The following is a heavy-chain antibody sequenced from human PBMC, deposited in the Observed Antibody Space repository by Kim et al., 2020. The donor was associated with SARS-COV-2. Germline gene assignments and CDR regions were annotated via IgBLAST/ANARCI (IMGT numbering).Heavy chain of an antibody. J-gene: IGHJ4*02. CDR2: ISWNSGSI. Sequence: GGSLRLSCAASGFTFDDYAMHWVRQAPGKGLEWVSGISWNSGSIGYADSVKGRFTISRDNAKNSLYLQMNSLRAEDTALYYCAKDPTVAGTSYYFDYWGQGTLVTVSS. CDR1: GFTFDDYA. CDR3: AKDPTVAGTSYYFDY. D-gene: IGHD6-19*01. V-gene: IGHV3-9*01.